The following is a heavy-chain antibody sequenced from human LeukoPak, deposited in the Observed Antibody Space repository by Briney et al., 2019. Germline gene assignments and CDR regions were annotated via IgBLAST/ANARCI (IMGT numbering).Heavy chain of an antibody. Sequence: GGSLRLSCAASGITFSSYAMSWVRQAPGKGLEWVSSISGSDSSTYYADSVKGRFTISRGNSKNTLYLQMNSLRGEDTAVYYCARGYISSGWPLVGYWGQGTLVTVSS. J-gene: IGHJ4*02. CDR3: ARGYISSGWPLVGY. CDR1: GITFSSYA. D-gene: IGHD6-19*01. V-gene: IGHV3-23*01. CDR2: ISGSDSST.